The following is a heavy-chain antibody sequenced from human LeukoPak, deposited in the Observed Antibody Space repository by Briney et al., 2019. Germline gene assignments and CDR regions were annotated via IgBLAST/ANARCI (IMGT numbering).Heavy chain of an antibody. CDR1: GGSIGSYY. J-gene: IGHJ6*03. CDR2: IYYSGST. Sequence: PSETLSLTCTVSGGSIGSYYWTWIRQPPGKGLEWIGYIYYSGSTNYNPSLKSRVTISVDTSKNQFSLKLSSVTAADTAVYYCARGRRRSYYMDVWGKGTTVTVSS. CDR3: ARGRRRSYYMDV. D-gene: IGHD1-14*01. V-gene: IGHV4-59*12.